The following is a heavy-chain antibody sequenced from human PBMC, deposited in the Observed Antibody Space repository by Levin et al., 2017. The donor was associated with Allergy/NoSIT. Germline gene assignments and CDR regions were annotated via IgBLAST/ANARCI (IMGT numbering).Heavy chain of an antibody. CDR3: GGTTTYYYGMDV. D-gene: IGHD1-7*01. CDR1: GGSFSGYY. Sequence: TSETLSLTCAVYGGSFSGYYWSWIRQPPGKGLEWIGEINHSGSTNYNPSLKSRVTISVDTSKNQFSLKLSSVTAADTAVYYCGGTTTYYYGMDVWGQGTTVTVSS. J-gene: IGHJ6*02. CDR2: INHSGST. V-gene: IGHV4-34*01.